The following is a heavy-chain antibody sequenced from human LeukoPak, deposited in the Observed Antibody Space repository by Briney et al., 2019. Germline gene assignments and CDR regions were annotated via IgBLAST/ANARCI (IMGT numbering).Heavy chain of an antibody. J-gene: IGHJ4*02. V-gene: IGHV5-51*01. CDR2: IYPGDSDT. Sequence: GESLKISCKGSGYSFTSYWIGWVRQMPGKGLEWMGIIYPGDSDTRYSPSFQGQVTISADKSISTAYLQWSSLKASDTAMYYCARTPRGDGYNFYEYYFDYWGQGTLVTVSS. CDR3: ARTPRGDGYNFYEYYFDY. D-gene: IGHD5-24*01. CDR1: GYSFTSYW.